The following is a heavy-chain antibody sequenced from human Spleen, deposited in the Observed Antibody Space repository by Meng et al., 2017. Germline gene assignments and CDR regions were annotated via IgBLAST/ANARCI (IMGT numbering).Heavy chain of an antibody. CDR3: AKDAAYNSEGPYFIS. CDR1: GLKFDDFA. CDR2: ISWNSDFI. J-gene: IGHJ4*02. Sequence: SLRLSCVVSGLKFDDFAFHWVRQAPGQGLEWVSGISWNSDFIVYADSMKGRFTISRDNARKSLYLQMNSLRVEDTAFYYCAKDAAYNSEGPYFISWGQGTLVTVSS. D-gene: IGHD1-20*01. V-gene: IGHV3-9*01.